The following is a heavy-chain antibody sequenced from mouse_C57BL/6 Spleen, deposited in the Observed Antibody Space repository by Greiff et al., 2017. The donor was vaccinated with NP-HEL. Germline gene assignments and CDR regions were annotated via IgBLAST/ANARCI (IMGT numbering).Heavy chain of an antibody. CDR2: INPNYGTT. CDR1: GYSFTDYN. V-gene: IGHV1-39*01. J-gene: IGHJ1*03. Sequence: ESGPELVKPGASVKISCKASGYSFTDYNMNWVKQSNGKSLEWIGVINPNYGTTSYNQKFKGKATLTVDQSSSTAYMQLNSLTSEDSAVYYCARSHYYGSSTRYFDVWGTGTTVTVSS. CDR3: ARSHYYGSSTRYFDV. D-gene: IGHD1-1*01.